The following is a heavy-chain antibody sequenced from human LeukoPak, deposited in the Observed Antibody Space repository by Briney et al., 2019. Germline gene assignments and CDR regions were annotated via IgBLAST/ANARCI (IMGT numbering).Heavy chain of an antibody. Sequence: SETLSLTCAVYGGSFSGYYWSWIRQPPGKGLEWIGEINHSGGTNYNPSLKSRVTISVDTSKNQFSLKLSSVTAADTAVYYCASGDYGDYIDYWGQGTLVTVSS. CDR2: INHSGGT. CDR1: GGSFSGYY. J-gene: IGHJ4*02. V-gene: IGHV4-34*01. D-gene: IGHD4-17*01. CDR3: ASGDYGDYIDY.